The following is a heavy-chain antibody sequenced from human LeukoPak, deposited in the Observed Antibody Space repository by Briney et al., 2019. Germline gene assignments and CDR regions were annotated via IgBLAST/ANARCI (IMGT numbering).Heavy chain of an antibody. Sequence: KPSETLSLTRTVSGGSISCHYWSWTRQHPGKGLEWVRSIYYSGSTNYNPAIKSRVTISVDTSKNQCSLKLSSVTAADTAVYYWARTTAGELDIWGQGTMVTVSS. D-gene: IGHD7-27*01. CDR1: GGSISCHY. J-gene: IGHJ3*02. CDR3: ARTTAGELDI. V-gene: IGHV4-59*11. CDR2: IYYSGST.